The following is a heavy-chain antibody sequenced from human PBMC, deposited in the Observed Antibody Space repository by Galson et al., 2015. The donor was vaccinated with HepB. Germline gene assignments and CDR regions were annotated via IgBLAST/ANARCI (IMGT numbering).Heavy chain of an antibody. V-gene: IGHV3-30-3*01. J-gene: IGHJ4*02. Sequence: SLRLSCAASGFTFSNYVMHWVRQAPGTGLEWVAFMSYDGNNKNYADSVKGRFTISRDNSKSTLYLQMSSLRTEDMAVYYCAREVDWNSFDYWGQGTLVTVSS. CDR3: AREVDWNSFDY. CDR1: GFTFSNYV. CDR2: MSYDGNNK. D-gene: IGHD1-7*01.